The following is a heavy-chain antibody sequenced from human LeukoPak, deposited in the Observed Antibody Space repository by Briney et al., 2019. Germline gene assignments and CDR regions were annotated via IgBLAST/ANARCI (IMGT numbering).Heavy chain of an antibody. CDR2: ISYDGSNK. D-gene: IGHD3-10*01. J-gene: IGHJ4*02. CDR3: AKDGLLWFGDRPYYFDY. V-gene: IGHV3-30*18. Sequence: PGGSLRLSCAAFGFTFSSYGMHWVRQAPGKGLEWVAVISYDGSNKYYADSVKGRFTISRDNSKNTLYRQMNSLRAEDTAVYYCAKDGLLWFGDRPYYFDYWGQGTLVTVSS. CDR1: GFTFSSYG.